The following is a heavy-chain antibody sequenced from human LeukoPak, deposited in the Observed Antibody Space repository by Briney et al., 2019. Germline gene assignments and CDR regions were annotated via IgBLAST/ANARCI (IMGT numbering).Heavy chain of an antibody. J-gene: IGHJ3*02. Sequence: GASVKVSCKASGYTFTGYYMHWVRQAPGQGLEWMGWINPNSGGTNYAQKFQGRVTMTRDTSISTAYMELSRLRSDDTAVYYCARDLMTTVLTEAFDIWGQGTMVTVSS. CDR1: GYTFTGYY. CDR3: ARDLMTTVLTEAFDI. D-gene: IGHD4-23*01. V-gene: IGHV1-2*02. CDR2: INPNSGGT.